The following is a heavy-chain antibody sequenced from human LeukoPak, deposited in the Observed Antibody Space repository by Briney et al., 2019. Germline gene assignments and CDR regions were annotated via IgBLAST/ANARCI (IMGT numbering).Heavy chain of an antibody. Sequence: GESLKIPCKGSGYRFTSYWIVWVRQMPGKGLEWMGIIHPGDSATRYRPSLQGQATISADKPISTAYLQWSSLKASDTAMYYCARHDIGGDSSSWYIYWGQGTLVTVSS. V-gene: IGHV5-51*01. CDR2: IHPGDSAT. J-gene: IGHJ1*01. D-gene: IGHD6-13*01. CDR3: ARHDIGGDSSSWYIY. CDR1: GYRFTSYW.